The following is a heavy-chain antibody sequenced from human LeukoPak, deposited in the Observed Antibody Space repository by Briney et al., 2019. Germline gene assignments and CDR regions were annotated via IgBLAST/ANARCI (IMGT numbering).Heavy chain of an antibody. CDR3: ARGRGVVVIAYFDY. D-gene: IGHD3-22*01. Sequence: GGSLRLSCAASGFTVSSNYISWVRQAPGKGLEWVSVIYSGGSTYYADSVKGRFTISRDNSKNTLYLQMNSLRAEDTAVYYCARGRGVVVIAYFDYWGQGTLVTVSS. J-gene: IGHJ4*02. CDR1: GFTVSSNY. CDR2: IYSGGST. V-gene: IGHV3-53*01.